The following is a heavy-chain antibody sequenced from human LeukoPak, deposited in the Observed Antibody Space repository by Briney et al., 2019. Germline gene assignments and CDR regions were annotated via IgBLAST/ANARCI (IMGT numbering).Heavy chain of an antibody. J-gene: IGHJ4*02. D-gene: IGHD4/OR15-4a*01. CDR2: INPSGST. Sequence: SETLSLXCTVSGGSNSSYSWSWIRRPAGKGLEWIGRINPSGSTNYNPSLKSRVTMSLDTSKNQFSLKLNSVTAADTAVYYCARQQLKTMASFDYWGQGTLVTVSS. CDR3: ARQQLKTMASFDY. V-gene: IGHV4-4*07. CDR1: GGSNSSYS.